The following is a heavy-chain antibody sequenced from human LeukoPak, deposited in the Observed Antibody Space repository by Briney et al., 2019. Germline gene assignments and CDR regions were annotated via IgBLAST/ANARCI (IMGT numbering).Heavy chain of an antibody. CDR1: GYTFTSYA. Sequence: GAPVKVSCKASGYTFTSYAMNWVRQAPGQGLEWIGWINTNTGNPTYAQGFTGRFVFSLDTSVSTAYLQISSLKAEDTAVYYCARSQRSRSSGSFPDFDYWGQGTLVTVSS. J-gene: IGHJ4*02. CDR2: INTNTGNP. CDR3: ARSQRSRSSGSFPDFDY. V-gene: IGHV7-4-1*02. D-gene: IGHD1-26*01.